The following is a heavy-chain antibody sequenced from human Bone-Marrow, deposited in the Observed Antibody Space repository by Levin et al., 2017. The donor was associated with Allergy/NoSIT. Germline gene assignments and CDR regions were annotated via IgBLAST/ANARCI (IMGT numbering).Heavy chain of an antibody. D-gene: IGHD1-26*01. Sequence: SCAASGFTFSTYAMHWVRQAPGKGLEWVALISYDGSNQYYADSVKGRFSISRDTSKNTLSLQMNSLRAEDTAVYYCARAQPSWRAPFDFWGHGTLVTVYS. CDR1: GFTFSTYA. CDR2: ISYDGSNQ. CDR3: ARAQPSWRAPFDF. J-gene: IGHJ4*01. V-gene: IGHV3-30*03.